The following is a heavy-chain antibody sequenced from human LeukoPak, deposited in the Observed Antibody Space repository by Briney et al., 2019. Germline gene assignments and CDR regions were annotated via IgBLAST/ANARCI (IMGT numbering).Heavy chain of an antibody. CDR3: AKAGYSSSWRNDY. Sequence: GGSLRLSCAASGFTFSSYAMSWVRQAPGKGLEWVSAISGSGGSTYYADSVKGRFTISRDNSKNTLYLQMNSPRAEDTAVYYCAKAGYSSSWRNDYWGQGTLVTVSS. CDR1: GFTFSSYA. J-gene: IGHJ4*02. V-gene: IGHV3-23*01. D-gene: IGHD6-13*01. CDR2: ISGSGGST.